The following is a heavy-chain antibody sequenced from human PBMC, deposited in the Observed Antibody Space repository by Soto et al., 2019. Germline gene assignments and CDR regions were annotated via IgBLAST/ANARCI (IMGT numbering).Heavy chain of an antibody. D-gene: IGHD2-21*01. CDR2: ISGSGGST. CDR1: GFTFSSYA. J-gene: IGHJ5*02. V-gene: IGHV3-23*01. Sequence: GGSLRLSCAASGFTFSSYAMSWVRQAPGKGLEWVSAISGSGGSTYYADSVKGRFTISRDNSKNTLYLQMNSLRAEDTAVYYCAKVFFVVWYAAHEDWFAPWGQGTLDTVSS. CDR3: AKVFFVVWYAAHEDWFAP.